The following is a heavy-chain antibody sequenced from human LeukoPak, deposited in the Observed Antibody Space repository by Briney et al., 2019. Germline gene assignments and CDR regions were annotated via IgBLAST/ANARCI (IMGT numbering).Heavy chain of an antibody. CDR1: GFTFSSYW. J-gene: IGHJ4*02. CDR3: AKDLGVPPMIVVVIGGAPIGVFDY. V-gene: IGHV3-53*01. D-gene: IGHD3-22*01. Sequence: GGSLRLSCAASGFTFSSYWMHWVRQTPGKGLVWVSVIYSGGSTYYADSVKGRFTISRDSSKNTLYLQMNSLRAEDTAVYYCAKDLGVPPMIVVVIGGAPIGVFDYWGQGTLVTVSS. CDR2: IYSGGST.